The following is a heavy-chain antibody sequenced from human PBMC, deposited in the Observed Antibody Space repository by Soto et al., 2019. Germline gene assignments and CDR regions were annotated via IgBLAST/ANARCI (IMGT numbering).Heavy chain of an antibody. V-gene: IGHV1-2*04. Sequence: QVQLVQSGAEVKKPGASVKVSCKASGYTFTGYYMHWVRQAPGHGLEWMGWINPNSGGTNYAQKFQGWVTMTRDTSISTAYMELGRLRSDDTAVYYCARGLGGQQLVLGWFDPWGQGTLVTVSS. CDR1: GYTFTGYY. CDR2: INPNSGGT. CDR3: ARGLGGQQLVLGWFDP. D-gene: IGHD6-13*01. J-gene: IGHJ5*02.